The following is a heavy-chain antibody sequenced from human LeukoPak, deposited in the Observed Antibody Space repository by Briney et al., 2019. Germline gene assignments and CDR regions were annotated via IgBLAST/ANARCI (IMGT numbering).Heavy chain of an antibody. CDR1: GGSISRISYY. CDR3: ARQNDRSHDY. J-gene: IGHJ4*02. D-gene: IGHD1-1*01. Sequence: SETLSLTCTVSGGSISRISYYWGWLRQPPGKGLVGFGSIYYSENTSSNPSLKSRVTISVDTSKNQFSLKLRSVTAADTAVYYCARQNDRSHDYWGQGTLVTVSS. V-gene: IGHV4-39*01. CDR2: IYYSENT.